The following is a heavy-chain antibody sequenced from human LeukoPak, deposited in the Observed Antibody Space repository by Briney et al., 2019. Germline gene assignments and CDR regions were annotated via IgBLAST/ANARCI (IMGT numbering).Heavy chain of an antibody. CDR3: ARGASWDYYDSSGLFDY. CDR1: GGSFSGYY. V-gene: IGHV4-59*01. CDR2: IYYSGST. Sequence: SETLSLTCAVYGGSFSGYYWSWIRQPPGKGLEWIGYIYYSGSTNYNPSLKSRVTISVDTSKNQFSLKLSSVTAADTAVYYCARGASWDYYDSSGLFDYWGQGTLATVSS. D-gene: IGHD3-22*01. J-gene: IGHJ4*02.